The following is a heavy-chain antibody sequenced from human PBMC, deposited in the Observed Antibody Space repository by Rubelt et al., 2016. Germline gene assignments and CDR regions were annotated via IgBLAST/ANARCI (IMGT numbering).Heavy chain of an antibody. V-gene: IGHV5-51*01. CDR3: ARHPDSGSYGVDY. CDR2: IYPGDSDT. Sequence: IEWMGIIYPGDSDTRYSPSSQGQVTISADKSISTAYLQWSSLKASDTAMYYCARHPDSGSYGVDYWGQGTLVTVSS. J-gene: IGHJ4*02. D-gene: IGHD1-26*01.